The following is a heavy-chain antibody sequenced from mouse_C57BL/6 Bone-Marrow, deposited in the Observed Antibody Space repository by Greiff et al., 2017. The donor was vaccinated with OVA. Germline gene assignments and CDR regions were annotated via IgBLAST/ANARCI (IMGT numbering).Heavy chain of an antibody. CDR2: ISSGGSYT. D-gene: IGHD1-1*01. CDR3: ASFITTVVEDWYFDV. CDR1: GFTFSSYG. J-gene: IGHJ1*03. V-gene: IGHV5-6*01. Sequence: EVKLMESGGDLVKPGGSLKLSCAASGFTFSSYGMSWVRQTPDKRLEWVATISSGGSYTYYPDSVKGRFTISRDNAKNTLYLQMSSLKSEDTAMYYCASFITTVVEDWYFDVWGTGTTVTVSS.